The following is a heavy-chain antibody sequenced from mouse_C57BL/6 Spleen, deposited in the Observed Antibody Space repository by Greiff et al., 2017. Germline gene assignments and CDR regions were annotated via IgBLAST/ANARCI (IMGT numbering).Heavy chain of an antibody. J-gene: IGHJ2*01. V-gene: IGHV1-9*01. Sequence: QVQLKESGAELMKPGASVKLSCKATGYTFTGYWIEWVKQRPGHGLEWIGEILPGNGSTNYNEKFKGKATFTADTSSNTAYMQLSSLTTEDSAIYYCASNDSSGYDYFDYWGQGTTLTVSS. CDR2: ILPGNGST. D-gene: IGHD3-2*02. CDR3: ASNDSSGYDYFDY. CDR1: GYTFTGYW.